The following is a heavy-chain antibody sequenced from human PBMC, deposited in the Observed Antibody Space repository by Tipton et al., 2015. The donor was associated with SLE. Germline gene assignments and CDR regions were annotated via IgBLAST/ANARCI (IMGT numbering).Heavy chain of an antibody. D-gene: IGHD5-18*01. V-gene: IGHV4-61*08. CDR2: IYYSGST. CDR1: GGSISSGGYY. J-gene: IGHJ6*02. CDR3: AREVRIQDYYYYGMDV. Sequence: TLSLTCTVSGGSISSGGYYWSWIRQHPGKGLEWIGYIYYSGSTNYNPSLKSRVTISVDTSKNQFSLKLSSVTAADTAVYYCAREVRIQDYYYYGMDVWGQGTTVTVSS.